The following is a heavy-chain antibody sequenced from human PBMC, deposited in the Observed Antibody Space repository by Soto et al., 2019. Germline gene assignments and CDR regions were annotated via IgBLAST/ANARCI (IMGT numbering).Heavy chain of an antibody. Sequence: QVQLVESGGGVVQPGRSLRLSCAASGFTFSSYGMHWVRQAPGKGLEWVAVIWYDGSNKYYADSVKGRFTISRDNSKNTLYLQMNSLGAEDTAVYYCAGAEGWYSGYDSPYYDCSGMDVWGQGTTVTVSS. J-gene: IGHJ6*02. D-gene: IGHD5-12*01. CDR3: AGAEGWYSGYDSPYYDCSGMDV. V-gene: IGHV3-33*01. CDR2: IWYDGSNK. CDR1: GFTFSSYG.